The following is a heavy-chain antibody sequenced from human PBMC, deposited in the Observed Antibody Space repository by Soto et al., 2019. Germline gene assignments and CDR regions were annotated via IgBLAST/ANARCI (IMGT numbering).Heavy chain of an antibody. D-gene: IGHD3-22*01. CDR2: IYHSVNS. J-gene: IGHJ4*02. CDR3: ASVIYYDTTAYFEFYFYY. CDR1: GYSISSGVY. Sequence: TSETLSLTCDVTGYSISSGVYWGWLRQAPGMGLEWIASIYHSVNSRSSPSFKSRVTISADTSKNQISLRLKSVTAADTAVYYCASVIYYDTTAYFEFYFYYSGLGTLITVCS. V-gene: IGHV4-38-2*01.